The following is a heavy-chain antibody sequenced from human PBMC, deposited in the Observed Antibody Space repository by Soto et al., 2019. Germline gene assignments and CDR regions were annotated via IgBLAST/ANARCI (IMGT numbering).Heavy chain of an antibody. Sequence: SETLSLTCTVSGGSISSGIYHWSWIRHHPGKGLEWIGNIYYSGISYYNPSLKSRATISIDTSKDQFSLRLGSVTAADTAVYYCARVEGSSYYFRHDCWGRGTLVTVSS. V-gene: IGHV4-31*03. CDR1: GGSISSGIYH. D-gene: IGHD1-26*01. CDR3: ARVEGSSYYFRHDC. J-gene: IGHJ4*02. CDR2: IYYSGIS.